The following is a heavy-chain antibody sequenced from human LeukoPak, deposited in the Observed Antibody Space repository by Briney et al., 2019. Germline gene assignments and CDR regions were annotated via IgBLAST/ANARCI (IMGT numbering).Heavy chain of an antibody. CDR1: GYTFTSYY. CDR2: INPSGGST. CDR3: ARQGYSSSWSRGWFDP. J-gene: IGHJ5*02. V-gene: IGHV1-46*01. Sequence: ASVKVSCKASGYTFTSYYMHWVRQAPGQGLEWMGIINPSGGSTSYAQKFQGRATMTRDTSTSTVYMELSSLRSEDTAVYYCARQGYSSSWSRGWFDPWGQGTLVTVSS. D-gene: IGHD6-13*01.